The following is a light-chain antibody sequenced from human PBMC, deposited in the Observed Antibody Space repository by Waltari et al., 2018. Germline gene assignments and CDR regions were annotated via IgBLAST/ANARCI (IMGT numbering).Light chain of an antibody. J-gene: IGLJ2*01. CDR1: NYNIGNNF. CDR2: RNN. V-gene: IGLV1-47*01. Sequence: QFVLSQPPSASGTPGQRVTISCSGSNYNIGNNFVYWYHQLPGTAPKLLIYRNNQRPSGVPDRFPGSKSGTSASLAISGLRSEDEADYYCASWDGSLGGVIFGGGTKLTVL. CDR3: ASWDGSLGGVI.